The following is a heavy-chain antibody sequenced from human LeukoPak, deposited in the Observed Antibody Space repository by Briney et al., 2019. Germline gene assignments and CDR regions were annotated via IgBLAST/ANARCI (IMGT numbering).Heavy chain of an antibody. D-gene: IGHD3-9*01. V-gene: IGHV1-46*01. J-gene: IGHJ4*02. Sequence: ASVKVSCKASGYTFTSYYMHWVRQAPGQGLEWMGIINPSGGSTSYAQRFQGRVTMTRDMSTSTVYMELSSLRSEDTAVYYCARASYDILTGYYRTFDYWGQGTLVTVSS. CDR3: ARASYDILTGYYRTFDY. CDR1: GYTFTSYY. CDR2: INPSGGST.